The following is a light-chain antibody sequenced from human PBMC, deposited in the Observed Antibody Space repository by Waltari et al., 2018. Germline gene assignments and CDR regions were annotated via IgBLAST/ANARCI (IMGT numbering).Light chain of an antibody. Sequence: QSALTQPASVFGSPGQSIAIACTGTRRAIGGYHYVSVYQQVPGKAPQLIIYDVSYRPSGVSSRFSGSKSGNTASLTSSGRQAGDEAEYFCCSYIDRSTLELFGGGTSLTVL. J-gene: IGLJ2*01. V-gene: IGLV2-14*03. CDR1: RRAIGGYHY. CDR3: CSYIDRSTLEL. CDR2: DVS.